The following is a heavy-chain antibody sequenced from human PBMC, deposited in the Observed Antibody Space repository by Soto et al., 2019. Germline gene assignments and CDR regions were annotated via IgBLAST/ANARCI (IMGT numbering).Heavy chain of an antibody. D-gene: IGHD5-18*01. CDR1: RGTFNRYA. Sequence: QVQLVQSGAEVKKPGSSVKVSCLASRGTFNRYAINWVRQAPGHGLEWLGALVPQFGTPNYAQKFQDRVTIVADESTNTTSMELRGLTSDDTAVYFCARQNRDTPMVPFDVWGPCTLVTVSS. CDR3: ARQNRDTPMVPFDV. V-gene: IGHV1-69*01. CDR2: LVPQFGTP. J-gene: IGHJ4*02.